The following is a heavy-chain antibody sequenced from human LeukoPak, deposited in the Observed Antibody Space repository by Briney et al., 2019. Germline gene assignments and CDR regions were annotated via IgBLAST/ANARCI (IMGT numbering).Heavy chain of an antibody. CDR1: GFTFSSYS. V-gene: IGHV3-48*01. CDR2: ISSSSSTI. Sequence: PGGSPRLSCAASGFTFSSYSMNWVRQAPGKGLEWVSYISSSSSTIYYADSVKGRFTISRDNAKNSLYLQMNSLRAEDTAVYYCARLAQVVVAATPVGWGQGTLVTVSS. J-gene: IGHJ4*02. D-gene: IGHD2-15*01. CDR3: ARLAQVVVAATPVG.